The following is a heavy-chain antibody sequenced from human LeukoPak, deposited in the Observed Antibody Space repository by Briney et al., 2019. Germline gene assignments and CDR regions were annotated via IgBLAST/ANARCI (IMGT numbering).Heavy chain of an antibody. J-gene: IGHJ4*02. CDR3: ARVSGYDWESFYDY. D-gene: IGHD5-12*01. Sequence: SETLSLTCSVSGGSISTYWWSWIQQSPGKGLEWIGNIFYSGYTNYNPSLKSRVTISVDTSKKQFSLKLTSVTAADTAVYYCARVSGYDWESFYDYWGQGTLVTVSS. V-gene: IGHV4-59*01. CDR2: IFYSGYT. CDR1: GGSISTYW.